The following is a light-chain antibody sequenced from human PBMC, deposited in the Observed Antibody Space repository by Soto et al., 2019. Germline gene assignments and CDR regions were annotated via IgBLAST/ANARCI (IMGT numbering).Light chain of an antibody. CDR2: DVS. V-gene: IGLV2-14*01. CDR3: SSYTTPSTLTL. CDR1: SSDVGGYNF. J-gene: IGLJ1*01. Sequence: QSALTQPASVSGSPGQSITISCTGTSSDVGGYNFVSWYQQHPGEAPKLMIYDVSNRPSGVSNRFSVSKSGHTASLTISGLHADDEADYYCSSYTTPSTLTLFATGTKVTVL.